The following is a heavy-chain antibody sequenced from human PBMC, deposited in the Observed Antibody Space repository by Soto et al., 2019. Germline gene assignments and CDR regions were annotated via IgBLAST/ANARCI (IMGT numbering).Heavy chain of an antibody. J-gene: IGHJ4*02. CDR1: GGSISSGGYS. Sequence: QLQLLESGSGLVKPSQTLSLTCAVSGGSISSGGYSWGWIRQPPGKGLEWIGYIYHSVSTYYNPSLKSRVTISVDRSKNQFSLRLSSVTAADTAVYYCARDPDYWGQGTLVTLSS. CDR2: IYHSVST. V-gene: IGHV4-30-2*01. CDR3: ARDPDY.